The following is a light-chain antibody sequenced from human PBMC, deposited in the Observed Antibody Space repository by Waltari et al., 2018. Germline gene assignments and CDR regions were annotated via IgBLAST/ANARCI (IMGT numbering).Light chain of an antibody. CDR1: QSVNSN. Sequence: EIVMTQSPATLSVSPGERATLSCRASQSVNSNFAWYQQKPGQAPRLLINGASTRATGVPDRFSGSGSGTEFTLTISSLQSEDFAVYYCLQYNDWPPLTFGGGTKVEIK. J-gene: IGKJ4*01. V-gene: IGKV3-15*01. CDR3: LQYNDWPPLT. CDR2: GAS.